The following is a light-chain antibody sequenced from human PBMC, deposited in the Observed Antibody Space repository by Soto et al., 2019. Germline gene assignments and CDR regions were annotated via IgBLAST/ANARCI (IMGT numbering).Light chain of an antibody. J-gene: IGKJ4*01. CDR2: AAS. CDR1: QDISSY. V-gene: IGKV1-9*01. CDR3: QQLNTYPST. Sequence: IQLTQSPASLSSCLVDRVSITCRASQDISSYLGWYQQKPGKAPKLLIYAASTLQRGVPSRFSGSGSGTDFTLTISSLQPEDFATYYCQQLNTYPSTFGGGTKVDIK.